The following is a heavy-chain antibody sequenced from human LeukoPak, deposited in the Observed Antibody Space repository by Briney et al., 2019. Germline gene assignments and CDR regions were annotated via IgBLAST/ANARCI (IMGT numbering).Heavy chain of an antibody. D-gene: IGHD1-26*01. CDR1: GYTFTSYY. J-gene: IGHJ3*02. V-gene: IGHV1-46*01. Sequence: GASVTVSCKASGYTFTSYYMHWVRQAPGQGLEWMGIINPSGGSTSYAQKLQGRVTMTTDTSTSTAYMELRSLRSDDTAVYYCARQNSGSSDAFDIWGQGTMVTASS. CDR3: ARQNSGSSDAFDI. CDR2: INPSGGST.